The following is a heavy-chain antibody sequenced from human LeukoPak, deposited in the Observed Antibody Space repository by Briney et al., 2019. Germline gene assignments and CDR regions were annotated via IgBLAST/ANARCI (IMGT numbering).Heavy chain of an antibody. CDR1: GFTFSSYA. D-gene: IGHD6-13*01. J-gene: IGHJ4*02. V-gene: IGHV3-30-3*02. CDR2: ISYDGSNK. CDR3: AKESIGIAAD. Sequence: GSLRLSCAASGFTFSSYAMHWVRQAPGKGLEWVAVISYDGSNKYYADSVKGRFTISRDNSKNTLYLQMNSLRAEDTAVYYCAKESIGIAADWGQGTLVTVCS.